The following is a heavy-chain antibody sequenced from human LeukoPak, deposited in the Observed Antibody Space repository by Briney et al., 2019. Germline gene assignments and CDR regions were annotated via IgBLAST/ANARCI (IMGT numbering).Heavy chain of an antibody. V-gene: IGHV4-59*01. J-gene: IGHJ4*02. CDR2: IYYSGST. CDR3: ARGPWDDSSGYYLPFDY. D-gene: IGHD3-22*01. Sequence: SETLSLTWTVSGGSISSYYWSWIRQPAGEGLEWIGYIYYSGSTNYNPSLKSRVTISVATSKNQFSLKLSSVTAAATAVYYCARGPWDDSSGYYLPFDYWGQGTLVTVSS. CDR1: GGSISSYY.